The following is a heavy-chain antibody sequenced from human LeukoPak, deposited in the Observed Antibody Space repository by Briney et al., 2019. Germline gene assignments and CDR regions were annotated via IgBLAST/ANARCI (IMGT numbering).Heavy chain of an antibody. D-gene: IGHD3/OR15-3a*01. J-gene: IGHJ4*02. CDR1: GDSISSGDYY. V-gene: IGHV4-61*02. Sequence: PSQTLSLTCTVSGDSISSGDYYWSWIRQPAGKGLEWIGRISSSGSTNYNPSLKSRVTISVDTSKNQFSLKLSSVTAADTAVYYCARDQSLFDWGQGTLVTVSS. CDR3: ARDQSLFD. CDR2: ISSSGST.